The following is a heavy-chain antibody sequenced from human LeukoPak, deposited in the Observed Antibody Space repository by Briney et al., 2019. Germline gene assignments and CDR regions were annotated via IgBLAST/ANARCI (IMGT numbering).Heavy chain of an antibody. CDR2: IKQDGSEK. Sequence: GGSLRLSCSVSGFSVSGYWMTWVRQAPGKGLEWVANIKQDGSEKNYVDSVKGRFTISRDNAENSLFLQMNSLRVEDTAVYYCAREWQGGIAAAGTRIEGDYWGQGTLVAVSS. CDR3: AREWQGGIAAAGTRIEGDY. J-gene: IGHJ4*02. D-gene: IGHD6-13*01. V-gene: IGHV3-7*01. CDR1: GFSVSGYW.